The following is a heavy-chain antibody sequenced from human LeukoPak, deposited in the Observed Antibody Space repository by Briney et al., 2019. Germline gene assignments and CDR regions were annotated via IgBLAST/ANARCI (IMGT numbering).Heavy chain of an antibody. D-gene: IGHD3-22*01. Sequence: SVTVSCTASGGTFSSYAISWVRQAPGQGLEWMGGIIPIFGTANYAQKFQGRVTITTDESTSTAYMELSSLRSEDTAVYYCAGGGSVEGYYDSSGYYPWGQGTLVTVSS. CDR1: GGTFSSYA. CDR2: IIPIFGTA. CDR3: AGGGSVEGYYDSSGYYP. V-gene: IGHV1-69*05. J-gene: IGHJ5*02.